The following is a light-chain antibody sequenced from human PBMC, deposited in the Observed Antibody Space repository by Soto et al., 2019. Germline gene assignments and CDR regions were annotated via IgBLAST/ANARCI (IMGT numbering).Light chain of an antibody. CDR1: GSNIGENP. J-gene: IGLJ3*02. CDR2: SDY. CDR3: STWDDNLDGWV. Sequence: QPVLTQPPSASGTPGQRVTISCSGSGSNIGENPVNWYQQVPGAAPKLLIYSDYQRPSGVPDRFSGSKSRTSASLAISGLQSDDEADYYCSTWDDNLDGWVFGGGTKVTVL. V-gene: IGLV1-44*01.